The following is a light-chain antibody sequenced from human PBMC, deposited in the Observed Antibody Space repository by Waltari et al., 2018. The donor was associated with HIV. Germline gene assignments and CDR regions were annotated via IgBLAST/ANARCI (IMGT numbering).Light chain of an antibody. CDR1: SSDVGGYHY. V-gene: IGLV2-14*01. CDR3: SSYTSSSTLV. CDR2: EVS. Sequence: QSALTQPASVSGSPGQSITISCTGTSSDVGGYHYVSWYQQSPGKAPKLMIYEVSNRPSGVSNRFSGSKSGNTASLTISGLQAEDEADYYCSSYTSSSTLVFGGGTKLTVL. J-gene: IGLJ3*02.